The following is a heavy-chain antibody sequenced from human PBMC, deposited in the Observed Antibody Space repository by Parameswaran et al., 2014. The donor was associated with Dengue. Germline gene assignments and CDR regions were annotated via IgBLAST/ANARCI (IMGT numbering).Heavy chain of an antibody. J-gene: IGHJ3*02. CDR3: ARGLSSGWFKTPSDAFDI. CDR1: GFTFSSYD. CDR2: VTTTGDT. Sequence: GSLRLSCAASGFTFSSYDMHWVRQATEKGLEWVSSVTTTGDTYYPGSVKGRFSISRENAKNSLYLQMNSLRAGDTAVYYCARGLSSGWFKTPSDAFDIWGQGTVVTVSS. D-gene: IGHD6-19*01. V-gene: IGHV3-13*04.